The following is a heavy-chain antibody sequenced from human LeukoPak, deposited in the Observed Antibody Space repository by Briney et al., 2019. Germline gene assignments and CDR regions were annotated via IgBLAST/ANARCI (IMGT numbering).Heavy chain of an antibody. D-gene: IGHD1-1*01. CDR1: GYTFTGYY. J-gene: IGHJ4*02. V-gene: IGHV1-2*02. CDR2: INPNSGGT. CDR3: ARRNEADY. Sequence: ASVTVSCKASGYTFTGYYMHWVRQAPGQGLGWMGWINPNSGGTNYAQKFQGRVTMTRDTSISTAYMERSRLRSDDTAVYYCARRNEADYWGQGTLVTVSS.